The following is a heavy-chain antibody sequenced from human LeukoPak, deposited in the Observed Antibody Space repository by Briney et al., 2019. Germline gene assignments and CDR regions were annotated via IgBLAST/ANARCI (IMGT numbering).Heavy chain of an antibody. CDR2: ISWNSGSI. CDR1: GFTFDDYA. V-gene: IGHV3-9*01. J-gene: IGHJ6*02. Sequence: GRSLRLFCAASGFTFDDYAMHWVRQAPGKGLEWVSGISWNSGSIVYADSVKGRFTISRDNAKNSLYLQMNSLRAEDTALYYCAKDMGPHSGPHSGYDFYYYYGMDVWGQGTTVTVSS. D-gene: IGHD5-12*01. CDR3: AKDMGPHSGPHSGYDFYYYYGMDV.